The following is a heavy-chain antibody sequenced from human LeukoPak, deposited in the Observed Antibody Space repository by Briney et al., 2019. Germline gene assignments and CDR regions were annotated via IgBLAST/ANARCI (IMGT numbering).Heavy chain of an antibody. V-gene: IGHV4-4*02. CDR2: IYHSGGT. CDR1: GGSISSSNW. J-gene: IGHJ4*02. D-gene: IGHD3-9*01. CDR3: ARVGRYFDTPKTPTD. Sequence: SGTLSLTCAVSGGSISSSNWWSWVRQPPGKGLEWIGEIYHSGGTNYNPSLKSRVTISVDKSKNQFSLKLSSVTAADTAVYYCARVGRYFDTPKTPTDWGQGTLVTVSS.